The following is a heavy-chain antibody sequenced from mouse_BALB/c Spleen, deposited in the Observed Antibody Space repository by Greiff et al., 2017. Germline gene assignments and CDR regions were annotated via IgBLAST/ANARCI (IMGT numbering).Heavy chain of an antibody. J-gene: IGHJ4*01. Sequence: EVKLVESGPGLVKPSQSLSLTCTVTGYSITSDYAWNWIRQFPGNKLEWMGYISYSGSTSYNPSLKSRISITRDTSKNQFFLQLNSVTTEDTATYYCARYLDYWGQGTSVTVSS. CDR3: ARYLDY. CDR1: GYSITSDYA. CDR2: ISYSGST. V-gene: IGHV3-2*02.